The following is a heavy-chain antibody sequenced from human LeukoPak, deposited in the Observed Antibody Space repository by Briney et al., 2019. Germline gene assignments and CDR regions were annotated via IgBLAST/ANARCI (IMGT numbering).Heavy chain of an antibody. D-gene: IGHD6-13*01. J-gene: IGHJ3*02. CDR1: GFTFSSYD. CDR3: ARALPAADNDAFDI. CDR2: ISSSGSTI. Sequence: GGSLRLSCAASGFTFSSYDMNWVRQAPGKGLEWVSYISSSGSTIYYADSVKGRFTISRDNAKDSLCLLMNSLRAEDTAIYYCARALPAADNDAFDIWGQGTMVTVSS. V-gene: IGHV3-48*03.